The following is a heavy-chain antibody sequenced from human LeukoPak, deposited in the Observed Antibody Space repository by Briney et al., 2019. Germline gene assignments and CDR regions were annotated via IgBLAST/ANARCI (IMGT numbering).Heavy chain of an antibody. V-gene: IGHV4-59*01. Sequence: ASETLSLTCTVSGGSIGSYYWSWIRQPPGKGLEWIGYFFYSGSTNYNPSLKSRVTISVDTSKNQFSLKLSSVTAADTAVYYCARGSGGYHYDHWGQGTLVTVSS. CDR1: GGSIGSYY. D-gene: IGHD3-22*01. J-gene: IGHJ5*02. CDR3: ARGSGGYHYDH. CDR2: FFYSGST.